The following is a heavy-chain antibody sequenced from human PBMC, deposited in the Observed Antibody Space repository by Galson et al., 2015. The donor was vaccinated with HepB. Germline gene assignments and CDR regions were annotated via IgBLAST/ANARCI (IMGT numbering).Heavy chain of an antibody. CDR1: GYTLSDLS. V-gene: IGHV1-24*01. Sequence: SVKVSCKVCGYTLSDLSMHWVRQAPGKGLEWMGGFDPEDDEIIYAQNFQGRVTMTEDTATDTAYMELSSLRSDDTAVYYCAPGDLNTMVRGALYWGQGTPVTVSS. CDR3: APGDLNTMVRGALY. CDR2: FDPEDDEI. D-gene: IGHD3-10*01. J-gene: IGHJ4*02.